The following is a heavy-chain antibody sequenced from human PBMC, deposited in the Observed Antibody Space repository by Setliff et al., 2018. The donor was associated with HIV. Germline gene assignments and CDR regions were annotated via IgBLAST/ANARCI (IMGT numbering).Heavy chain of an antibody. CDR3: SKSMKFYYYGLDV. D-gene: IGHD2-8*01. Sequence: ASVKVSCKASGYRFTDYYIHWVRQAPGQGLEWMGWINPNSGGTNYAQNFQGRVIMTREKSISTAYLDLSGLRSDDTAVYYCSKSMKFYYYGLDVWGPGTAVTVSS. CDR1: GYRFTDYY. CDR2: INPNSGGT. J-gene: IGHJ6*02. V-gene: IGHV1-2*02.